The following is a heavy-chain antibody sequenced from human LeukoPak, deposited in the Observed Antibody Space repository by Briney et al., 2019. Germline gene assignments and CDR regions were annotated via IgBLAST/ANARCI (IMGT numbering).Heavy chain of an antibody. CDR3: ARARRCGLNDDYGGCFDS. D-gene: IGHD4-23*01. CDR2: IYTGGNT. J-gene: IGHJ4*02. CDR1: GFTVSTNH. Sequence: GGSLRLSCAASGFTVSTNHVSWVRLAPGKGLEWVSIIYTGGNTYYADSVKGRFTISRDNSKNTLYLQMNSLRADDTAVYFCARARRCGLNDDYGGCFDSWGQGALVTVSS. V-gene: IGHV3-53*01.